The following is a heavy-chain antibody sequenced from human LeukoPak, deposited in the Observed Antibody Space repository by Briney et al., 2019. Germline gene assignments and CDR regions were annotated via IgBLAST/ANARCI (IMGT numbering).Heavy chain of an antibody. J-gene: IGHJ4*02. CDR2: IYYSGST. D-gene: IGHD5-18*01. V-gene: IGHV4-31*03. Sequence: SETLSLTCTVSGDSISSGGYYWSWIRQHPGKGLEWIGYIYYSGSTYYNPSLKSRVTISVDTSKNQFSLKLSSVTAADTAVYYCARGGMDTAFDYWGQGTLVTVSS. CDR3: ARGGMDTAFDY. CDR1: GDSISSGGYY.